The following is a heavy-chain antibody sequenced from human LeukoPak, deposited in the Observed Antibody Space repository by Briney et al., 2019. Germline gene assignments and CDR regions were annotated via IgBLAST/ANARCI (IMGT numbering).Heavy chain of an antibody. D-gene: IGHD4-17*01. J-gene: IGHJ4*02. CDR1: GGSISSGGYY. V-gene: IGHV4-31*03. Sequence: SQTLSLTCTVSGGSISSGGYYWSWIRQHPGKGLEWIGYIYYSGSTYYNPSLKSRVTISVDTSKNQFSLKLSSVTAADTAVYYCARSFYGNYLWGFDYWGQGTLVTVSS. CDR3: ARSFYGNYLWGFDY. CDR2: IYYSGST.